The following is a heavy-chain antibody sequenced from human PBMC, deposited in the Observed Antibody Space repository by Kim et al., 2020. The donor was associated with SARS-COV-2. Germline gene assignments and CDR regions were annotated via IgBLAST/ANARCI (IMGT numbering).Heavy chain of an antibody. CDR1: GGSISSYY. J-gene: IGHJ6*02. D-gene: IGHD3-10*01. Sequence: SETLSLTCTVSGGSISSYYWSWIRQPPGKGLEWIGYIYYSGSTNYNPSLKSRVTISVDTSKNQFSLKLSSVTAADTAVYYCARVPITMVRGVKHYYYYYGMDVWGQGTTVTVSS. CDR3: ARVPITMVRGVKHYYYYYGMDV. V-gene: IGHV4-59*13. CDR2: IYYSGST.